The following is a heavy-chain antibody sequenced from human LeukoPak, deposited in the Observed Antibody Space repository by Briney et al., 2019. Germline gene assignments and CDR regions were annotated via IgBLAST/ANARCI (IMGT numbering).Heavy chain of an antibody. CDR1: GYTFTSYD. J-gene: IGHJ6*03. V-gene: IGHV1-8*01. Sequence: ASVKVSCKASGYTFTSYDINWVRQATGQGLEWMGWMNPNSGNTGYAQKFQGRVTMTRNTPISTAYMELSSLRSEDTAVYYCARALYDSSGYYYVGYYYYYMDVWGKGTTVTVSS. CDR2: MNPNSGNT. D-gene: IGHD3-22*01. CDR3: ARALYDSSGYYYVGYYYYYMDV.